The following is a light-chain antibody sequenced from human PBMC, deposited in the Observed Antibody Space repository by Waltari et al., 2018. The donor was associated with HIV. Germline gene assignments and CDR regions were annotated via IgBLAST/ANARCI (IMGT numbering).Light chain of an antibody. Sequence: QSVLTQPPSVSGAPGQRVTISCTGSSSNIGAGYDVPWYQHLPGTVPKLLIYGNSDRPSGVPDRSSVSKSGTSASLAITGLQAEDEAHYYCQSYDSSLSGWVFGGGTKLTVL. J-gene: IGLJ3*02. CDR1: SSNIGAGYD. CDR3: QSYDSSLSGWV. V-gene: IGLV1-40*01. CDR2: GNS.